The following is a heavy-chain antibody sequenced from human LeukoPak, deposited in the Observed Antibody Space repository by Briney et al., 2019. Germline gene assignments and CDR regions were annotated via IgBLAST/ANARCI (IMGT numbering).Heavy chain of an antibody. CDR2: INSDGSST. J-gene: IGHJ4*02. D-gene: IGHD2-2*01. Sequence: GGSLRLSCAASGFTFSSYWMHWVRQAPGKGLVWDSRINSDGSSTSYADSVKGRFTISRDNAKNTLYLQMNRLRAEDTAVYYCARADYYCSSTSWGFDYWGQGTLVTVSS. CDR3: ARADYYCSSTSWGFDY. V-gene: IGHV3-74*01. CDR1: GFTFSSYW.